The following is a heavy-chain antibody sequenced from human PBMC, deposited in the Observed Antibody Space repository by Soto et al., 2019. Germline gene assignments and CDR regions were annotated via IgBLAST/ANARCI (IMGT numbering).Heavy chain of an antibody. V-gene: IGHV4-59*01. CDR3: ARDLWGYCGTDCYPLDV. Sequence: QVRLQESGPGLVKPSETLSLTCTVSGGSISRYYWSWFRQPPGKGLEWIGYLYNAGSTIYNPSLKSRVTISVDMSQNQFSLNLNYVTAADTAVYYCARDLWGYCGTDCYPLDVWGQGTTVTVSS. CDR2: LYNAGST. CDR1: GGSISRYY. J-gene: IGHJ6*02. D-gene: IGHD2-21*02.